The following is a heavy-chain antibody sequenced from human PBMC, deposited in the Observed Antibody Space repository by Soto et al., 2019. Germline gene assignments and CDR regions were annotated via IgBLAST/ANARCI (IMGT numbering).Heavy chain of an antibody. D-gene: IGHD3-22*01. CDR3: ARGDSMIVVVSPVDY. Sequence: SVKVSCKASGYTFTGDYMHWVRQAHGQGLEWMGWINPNSGGTNYAQKFQGRVTMTRDTSISTAYMELSRLRSDDTAVYYCARGDSMIVVVSPVDYWGQGTLVTVSS. CDR2: INPNSGGT. J-gene: IGHJ4*02. V-gene: IGHV1-2*02. CDR1: GYTFTGDY.